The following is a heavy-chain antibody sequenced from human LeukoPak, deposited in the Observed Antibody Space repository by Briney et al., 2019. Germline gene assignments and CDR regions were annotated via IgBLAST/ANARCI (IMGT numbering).Heavy chain of an antibody. CDR2: FDPEDGET. J-gene: IGHJ1*01. Sequence: LRASVEVSCKVSGYTLTELSMHWVRQAPGKGLEWMGGFDPEDGETIHAQKFQGRVTMTEDTSTDTAYMELSSLRSEDTAVYYCATDPSRAYSSSWYYFQHWGQGTLVTVSS. CDR3: ATDPSRAYSSSWYYFQH. V-gene: IGHV1-24*01. D-gene: IGHD6-13*01. CDR1: GYTLTELS.